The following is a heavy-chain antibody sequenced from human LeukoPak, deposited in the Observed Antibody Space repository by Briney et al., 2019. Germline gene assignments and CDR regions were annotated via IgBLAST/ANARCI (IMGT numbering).Heavy chain of an antibody. CDR3: ARESPEYSSSPGPWLYFDY. J-gene: IGHJ4*02. CDR2: INPNTGGT. D-gene: IGHD6-6*01. CDR1: GYTFTGYY. Sequence: ASVKVSCKASGYTFTGYYMHWVRQAPGQGLEWMGWINPNTGGTSYAQKFQGRVTMTKDMSTSTVYMELSSLRSEDTAVYYCARESPEYSSSPGPWLYFDYWGQGTLVTVSS. V-gene: IGHV1-2*02.